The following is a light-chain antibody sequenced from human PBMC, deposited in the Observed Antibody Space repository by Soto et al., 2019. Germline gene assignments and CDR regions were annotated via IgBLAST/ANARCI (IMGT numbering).Light chain of an antibody. Sequence: DIQMTQSPSTLSASLGDRVTITCRASQSLNNDLAWYQHKPGKAPNLLIYDASTLERGVPARFSGTGSGTEFTLAINSLQPDDFATYYCQQYHRSSITFGQGTRLE. CDR1: QSLNND. V-gene: IGKV1-5*01. CDR2: DAS. J-gene: IGKJ5*01. CDR3: QQYHRSSIT.